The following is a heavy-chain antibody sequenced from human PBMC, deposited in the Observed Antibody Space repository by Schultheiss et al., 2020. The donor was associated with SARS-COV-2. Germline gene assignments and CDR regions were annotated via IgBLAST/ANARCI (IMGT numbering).Heavy chain of an antibody. Sequence: SETLSLTCAVYGGTFSGYYRSWIRQPPGKGLEWIGEINHSGSTNYNPSLKSRVTISVDTSKNQFSLKLSSVTAADTAVYYCARGVAVAGSTYAAFDIWGQGTTVTVSS. J-gene: IGHJ3*02. V-gene: IGHV4-34*01. CDR2: INHSGST. D-gene: IGHD6-19*01. CDR1: GGTFSGYY. CDR3: ARGVAVAGSTYAAFDI.